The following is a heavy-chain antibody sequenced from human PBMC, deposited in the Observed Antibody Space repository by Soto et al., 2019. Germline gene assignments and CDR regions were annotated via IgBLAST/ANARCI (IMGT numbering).Heavy chain of an antibody. D-gene: IGHD4-17*01. CDR1: GFTFSAYD. Sequence: EVQLVESGGGVVQPGESLRLSCAASGFTFSAYDMHWVRQTPGKGLEWVSAIGAADDPYYLGSVKGRFTISRENAKNSLYLQMNSLRAEDTAVYYCARAYAGRLPRRADYYFAIAGWGQGTTVTVSS. J-gene: IGHJ6*02. CDR3: ARAYAGRLPRRADYYFAIAG. CDR2: IGAADDP. V-gene: IGHV3-13*05.